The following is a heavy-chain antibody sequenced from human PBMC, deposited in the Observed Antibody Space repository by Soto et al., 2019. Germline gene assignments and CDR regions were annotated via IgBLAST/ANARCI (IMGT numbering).Heavy chain of an antibody. CDR2: IIPIFGTA. CDR3: ARFDLTIFGARGYFDY. J-gene: IGHJ4*02. CDR1: GGTFSSYA. V-gene: IGHV1-69*13. Sequence: SVKVSCKASGGTFSSYAISWVRQAPGQGLEWMGGIIPIFGTANYAQKFQGRVTITADESTSTAYMELSSLRSEDTAVYYCARFDLTIFGARGYFDYWGQGTLVTVSS. D-gene: IGHD3-3*01.